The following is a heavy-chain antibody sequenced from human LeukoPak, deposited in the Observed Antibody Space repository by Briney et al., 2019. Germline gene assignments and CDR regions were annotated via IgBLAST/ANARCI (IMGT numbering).Heavy chain of an antibody. CDR3: ARDQHSIAVAPDY. Sequence: PGGPLRLSCAASGFTFSSYWMSWVRQAPGKGLEWVANIKQDGSEKYYVDSVKGRFTISRDNAKNSLYLQMNSLRAEDTAVYCCARDQHSIAVAPDYWGQGTLVTVSS. V-gene: IGHV3-7*01. D-gene: IGHD6-19*01. CDR1: GFTFSSYW. J-gene: IGHJ4*02. CDR2: IKQDGSEK.